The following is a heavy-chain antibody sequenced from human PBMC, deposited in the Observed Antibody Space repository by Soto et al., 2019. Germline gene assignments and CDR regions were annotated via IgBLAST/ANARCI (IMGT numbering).Heavy chain of an antibody. CDR1: GFSLSTSGMC. D-gene: IGHD3-3*01. V-gene: IGHV2-70*01. CDR3: ALGSAPLEWPH. J-gene: IGHJ4*02. Sequence: SGPTLVNPTQTLTLTCTFSGFSLSTSGMCVSWIRQPPVKALEWLALIDCDDDKYYSTSLKTRLTISKDTSKNQVVLTMTHMDPVDTATYYCALGSAPLEWPHWGQGTLVTVSS. CDR2: IDCDDDK.